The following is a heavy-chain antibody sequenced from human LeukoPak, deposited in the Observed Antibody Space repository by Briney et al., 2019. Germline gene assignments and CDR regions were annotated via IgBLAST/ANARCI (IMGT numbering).Heavy chain of an antibody. CDR2: IYTSGTI. V-gene: IGHV4-4*07. CDR1: GGSISSYY. CDR3: ARAWGSYSGYDQNWFDP. D-gene: IGHD5-12*01. J-gene: IGHJ5*02. Sequence: PSETLSLTCTVSGGSISSYYRSWIRQPAGKGLEWIGHIYTSGTINYNPSLKSRVTMSVDTSKNQFSLKLSSVTAADTAAYYCARAWGSYSGYDQNWFDPWGQGTLVTVSS.